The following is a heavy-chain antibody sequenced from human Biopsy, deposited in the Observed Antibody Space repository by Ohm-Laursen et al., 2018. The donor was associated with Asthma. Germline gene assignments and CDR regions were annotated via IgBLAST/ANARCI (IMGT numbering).Heavy chain of an antibody. CDR3: ARDSYSSGLYDDFES. Sequence: LRLSCTASGFTFSDYYMRWIRQAPGKGLEWISYINGKSNSIEYADSVKGRFTISRDNAKNSLYLQMNSLRAEDTAVYYCARDSYSSGLYDDFESWGQGTLVTVSS. V-gene: IGHV3-11*01. CDR1: GFTFSDYY. D-gene: IGHD6-19*01. J-gene: IGHJ4*02. CDR2: INGKSNSI.